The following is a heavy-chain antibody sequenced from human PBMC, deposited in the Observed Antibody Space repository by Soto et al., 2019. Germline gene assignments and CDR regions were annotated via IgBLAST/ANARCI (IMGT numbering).Heavy chain of an antibody. Sequence: QVQLQESGPGLEKPSQTLSLTCTVSGGSISSGGYYWSWIRQHPGKGLEWIGYIYYSGSTYYNPSLKSRVTISVDTSKNQFSLKLSSVTAADTAVYYCARTAYYDFWSGYPKNYFDYWGQGTLVTVSS. J-gene: IGHJ4*02. V-gene: IGHV4-31*03. CDR1: GGSISSGGYY. CDR2: IYYSGST. CDR3: ARTAYYDFWSGYPKNYFDY. D-gene: IGHD3-3*01.